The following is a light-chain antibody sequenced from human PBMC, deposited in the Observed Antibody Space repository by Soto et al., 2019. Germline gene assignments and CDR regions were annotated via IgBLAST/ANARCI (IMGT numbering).Light chain of an antibody. J-gene: IGKJ3*01. V-gene: IGKV3-20*01. CDR2: GVS. Sequence: EIVLTQSPDTLSLSPGERATLSCRTSQSVSGISLAWYQQKPGQAPKLLIHGVSNRAAGIPDRFSASGSGTDFTLTISRLEPEDFAVFYCQQHGDSVLTFGPGTKVDIK. CDR1: QSVSGIS. CDR3: QQHGDSVLT.